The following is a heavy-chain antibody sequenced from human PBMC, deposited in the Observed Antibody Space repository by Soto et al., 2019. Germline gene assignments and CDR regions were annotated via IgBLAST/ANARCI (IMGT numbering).Heavy chain of an antibody. V-gene: IGHV4-59*01. J-gene: IGHJ4*02. D-gene: IGHD3-3*01. CDR1: GGSISSYY. Sequence: VQTSETLSLTCTVSGGSISSYYWSWIRQPPGKGLEWIGYIYYSGSTNYNPSLKSRVTISVDTSKNQFSLKLSSVTAADTAVYYCARARSITIFGVVTPYYFDYWGQGTLVTVSS. CDR2: IYYSGST. CDR3: ARARSITIFGVVTPYYFDY.